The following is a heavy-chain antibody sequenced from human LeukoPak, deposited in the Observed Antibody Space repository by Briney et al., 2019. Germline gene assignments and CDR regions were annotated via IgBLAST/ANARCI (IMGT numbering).Heavy chain of an antibody. CDR2: IYYSGTT. Sequence: PSETLSLTCSVSGGSITTSSYYWGWIRQPPGKGLEWIGNIYYSGTTYYNPSLKSRVTMSLDTSKNQFSLKVTSVTAADTAVYYCARHRGGTVTTFGGPLTPFDYWGQGTLVTVSS. CDR1: GGSITTSSYY. CDR3: ARHRGGTVTTFGGPLTPFDY. D-gene: IGHD3-16*01. J-gene: IGHJ4*02. V-gene: IGHV4-39*01.